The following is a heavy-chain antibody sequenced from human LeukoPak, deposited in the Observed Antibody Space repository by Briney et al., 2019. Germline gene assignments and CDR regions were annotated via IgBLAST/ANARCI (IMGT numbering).Heavy chain of an antibody. J-gene: IGHJ4*02. V-gene: IGHV4-30-4*01. Sequence: SETLSLTCTVSGGSISSGEYYWSWIRQPPGKGLEWISYFSYTGSTYYNPSVKSRVSISVDTSKNQFSLKLTSVTAADTAVYYCARALNGYFYGFDSWGQGTLVTVSS. CDR3: ARALNGYFYGFDS. CDR1: GGSISSGEYY. D-gene: IGHD5-18*01. CDR2: FSYTGST.